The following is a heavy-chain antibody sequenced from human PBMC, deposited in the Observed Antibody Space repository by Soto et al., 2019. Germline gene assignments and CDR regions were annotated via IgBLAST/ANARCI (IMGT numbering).Heavy chain of an antibody. CDR1: GFTFSSYA. V-gene: IGHV3-23*01. CDR2: ISGSGDNT. CDR3: AKVIARQQLVSPFQH. D-gene: IGHD6-6*01. J-gene: IGHJ1*01. Sequence: GGSLRLTCAASGFTFSSYAMSWVRRAPGEGLEWVSTISGSGDNTYYADSVKGLFTISRDNSKNTLYLQMNSLRAEDTAVYYCAKVIARQQLVSPFQHWGQGTVVTDSS.